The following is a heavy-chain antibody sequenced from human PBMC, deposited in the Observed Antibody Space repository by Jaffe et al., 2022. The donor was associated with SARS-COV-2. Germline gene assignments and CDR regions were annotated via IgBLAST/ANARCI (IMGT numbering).Heavy chain of an antibody. D-gene: IGHD3-10*01. Sequence: QVQLQQWGAGLLKPSETLSLTCAVYGGSFSGYYWSWIRQPPGKGLEWIGEINHSGSTNYNPSLKSRVTISVDTSKNQFSLKLSSVTAADTAVYYCARDGSGSSSYYYYYMDVWGKGTTVTVSS. CDR2: INHSGST. V-gene: IGHV4-34*01. CDR3: ARDGSGSSSYYYYYMDV. CDR1: GGSFSGYY. J-gene: IGHJ6*03.